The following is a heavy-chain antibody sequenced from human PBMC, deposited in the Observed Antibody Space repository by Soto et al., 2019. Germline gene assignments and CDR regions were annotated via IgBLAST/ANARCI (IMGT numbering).Heavy chain of an antibody. Sequence: SETLSLTCTVSGGSISSSSYYWGWIRQPPGKGLEWIGSIYYSGSTYYNPSLKSRVTISVDTSKNQFSLKLSSVTAADTAVYYCARRVLVPAAGALYYYYGMDVWGQGTTVTVSS. V-gene: IGHV4-39*01. J-gene: IGHJ6*02. D-gene: IGHD2-2*01. CDR1: GGSISSSSYY. CDR3: ARRVLVPAAGALYYYYGMDV. CDR2: IYYSGST.